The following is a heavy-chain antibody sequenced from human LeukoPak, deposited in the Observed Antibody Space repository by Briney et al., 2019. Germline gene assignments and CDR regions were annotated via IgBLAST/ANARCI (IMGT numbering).Heavy chain of an antibody. Sequence: GGSLRLSCAASGFTVSSNYMSWVRQAPGKGLEWVSVIYSGGSTYYADSVKGRLTISRDNSKNTLYLQMNSLRAEDSAVYHCAKVFRSGDLFVSDSWGQGTLVTVSS. CDR3: AKVFRSGDLFVSDS. D-gene: IGHD4-17*01. J-gene: IGHJ4*02. CDR1: GFTVSSNY. CDR2: IYSGGST. V-gene: IGHV3-53*01.